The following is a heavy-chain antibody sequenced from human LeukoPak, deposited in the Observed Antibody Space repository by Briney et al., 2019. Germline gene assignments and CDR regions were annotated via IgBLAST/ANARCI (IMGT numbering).Heavy chain of an antibody. D-gene: IGHD1-26*01. J-gene: IGHJ4*02. CDR3: ARDRGSYFSFDY. V-gene: IGHV3-23*01. Sequence: PGGSLRLSCAASGFTFSSYAMNWVRQAPGKGLEWVSLISGSGDSTYYADSVKGRSTISRDNSKNTLYLQTNSLRAEDTAVYYCARDRGSYFSFDYWGQGTLVTVSS. CDR1: GFTFSSYA. CDR2: ISGSGDST.